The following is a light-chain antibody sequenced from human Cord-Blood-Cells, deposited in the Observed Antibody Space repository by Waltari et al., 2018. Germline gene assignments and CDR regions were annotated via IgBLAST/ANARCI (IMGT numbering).Light chain of an antibody. J-gene: IGKJ1*01. Sequence: DLQKNQSPTSLAASAGDSVPITCRASQSISSYLNWYQQKPGKAPKLLIYAASSLQSGVPSRFSGSGSGTDFTLTISSLQPEDFATYYCQQSYSTPWTFGQGTKVEIK. CDR2: AAS. CDR3: QQSYSTPWT. V-gene: IGKV1-39*01. CDR1: QSISSY.